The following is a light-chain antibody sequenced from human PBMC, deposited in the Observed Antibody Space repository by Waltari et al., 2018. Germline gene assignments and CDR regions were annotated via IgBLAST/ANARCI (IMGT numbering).Light chain of an antibody. CDR1: SSNIGSSYD. J-gene: IGLJ2*01. CDR2: ANR. Sequence: QSVLTQPPSVSGAPGQRVTISCTGSSSNIGSSYDVPWYQQLPGTAPKLLIYANRNRPSGVPDRFSGSKSGSSASLAITGLRAGDDADYYCQSFDNSLGVAVFGGGTKLTVL. V-gene: IGLV1-40*01. CDR3: QSFDNSLGVAV.